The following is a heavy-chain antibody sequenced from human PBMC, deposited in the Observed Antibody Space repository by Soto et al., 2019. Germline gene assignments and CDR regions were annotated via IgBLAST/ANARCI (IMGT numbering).Heavy chain of an antibody. D-gene: IGHD6-13*01. Sequence: GGSLRLSCAASGFTFSRFSMNWVRQAPGKGLEWVSLVSFDSNYIYYADSVKGRYTIYRDNAKNSVYLQMNSLRAEDTAVYYCARERGWQLYFDYWGQGALVTVSS. J-gene: IGHJ4*02. CDR2: VSFDSNYI. CDR3: ARERGWQLYFDY. CDR1: GFTFSRFS. V-gene: IGHV3-21*01.